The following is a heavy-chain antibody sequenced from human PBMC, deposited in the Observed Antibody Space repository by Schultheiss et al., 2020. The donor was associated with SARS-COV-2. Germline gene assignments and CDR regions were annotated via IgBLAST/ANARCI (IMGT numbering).Heavy chain of an antibody. CDR1: GYTFTSYD. V-gene: IGHV1-8*01. Sequence: ASVKVSCKASGYTFTSYDINWVRQATGQGLEWMGWMNPNSGNTGYAQKFQGRVTMTRNTSISTAYMELSSLRSEDTAVYYCAREAFRGIAARGGYYYYGMDVWGQGTTVTVSS. CDR2: MNPNSGNT. J-gene: IGHJ6*02. CDR3: AREAFRGIAARGGYYYYGMDV. D-gene: IGHD6-6*01.